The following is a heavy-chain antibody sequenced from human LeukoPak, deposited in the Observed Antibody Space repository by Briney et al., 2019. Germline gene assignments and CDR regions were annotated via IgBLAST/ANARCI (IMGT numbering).Heavy chain of an antibody. V-gene: IGHV3-48*01. J-gene: IGHJ4*02. CDR3: ARSMGPGHYYVADY. Sequence: RAGGSLRLSCAASGFTFSSYSMNWVRQTPEKGLEWVSYISSGSSNKYYADSVKGRFTISRDNAKNSLFLQMNRLRVEDTAVYYCARSMGPGHYYVADYWGQGTLVTVSS. CDR2: ISSGSSNK. D-gene: IGHD3-22*01. CDR1: GFTFSSYS.